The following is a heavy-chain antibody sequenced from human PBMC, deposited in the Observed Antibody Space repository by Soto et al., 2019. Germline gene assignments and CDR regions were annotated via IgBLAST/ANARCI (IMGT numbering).Heavy chain of an antibody. CDR3: ARRRVMTLWFDP. Sequence: PSETLSLTCAVYGGSFRGYSWTWIRQPPGKGLEWIGEINHTGSTNYNPSLKSRVTISVDTSKNQFSLKVNSVTAADTAVYYCARRRVMTLWFDPWGQGTRVTVSS. J-gene: IGHJ5*02. CDR2: INHTGST. D-gene: IGHD2-21*02. V-gene: IGHV4-34*01. CDR1: GGSFRGYS.